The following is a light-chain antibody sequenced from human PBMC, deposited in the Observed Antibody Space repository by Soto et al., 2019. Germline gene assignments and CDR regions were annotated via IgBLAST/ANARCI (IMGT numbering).Light chain of an antibody. CDR1: QGISFD. CDR2: AAS. Sequence: AIQMTQSPSSLSTSVGDRVTITCRASQGISFDVAWYQQKPGKAPKLLIYAASSLQSGVPSRFSGSGSGTDFTLTISSLQSEDFAVYYCQQYDNWPPFTFGPGTKVDIK. V-gene: IGKV1-6*01. CDR3: QQYDNWPPFT. J-gene: IGKJ3*01.